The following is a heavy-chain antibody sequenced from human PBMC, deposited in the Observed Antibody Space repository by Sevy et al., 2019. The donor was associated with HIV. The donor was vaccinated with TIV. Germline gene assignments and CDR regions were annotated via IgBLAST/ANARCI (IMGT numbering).Heavy chain of an antibody. CDR1: GFTFSSYW. J-gene: IGHJ6*02. CDR2: IKQDGSEK. D-gene: IGHD3-10*01. CDR3: ARDRTYYYGSGSYYNLYYYYYGMDV. V-gene: IGHV3-7*01. Sequence: GGSLRLSCAASGFTFSSYWMSWVRQAPGKGLEWVANIKQDGSEKYYGDSVKGRFTISRDNAKNSLYLQMNSLRAEDTAVYYCARDRTYYYGSGSYYNLYYYYYGMDVWGQGTTVTVSS.